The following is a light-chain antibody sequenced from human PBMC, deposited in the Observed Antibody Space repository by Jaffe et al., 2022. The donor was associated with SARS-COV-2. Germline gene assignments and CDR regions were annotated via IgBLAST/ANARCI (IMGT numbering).Light chain of an antibody. CDR2: GAS. CDR1: QSVSSSY. CDR3: QQYDISLT. J-gene: IGKJ4*01. Sequence: EIVLTQSPGTLSLSPGERATLSCRASQSVSSSYLAWYQVKPGQAPRLLIYGASRRATGIPDRFSGSGSGTEFTLTISRLEPEDFAVYYCQQYDISLTFGGGTKVEIK. V-gene: IGKV3-20*01.